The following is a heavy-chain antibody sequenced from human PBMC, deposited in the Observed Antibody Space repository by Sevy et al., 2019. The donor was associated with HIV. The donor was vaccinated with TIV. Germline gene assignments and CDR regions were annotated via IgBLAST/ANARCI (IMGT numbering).Heavy chain of an antibody. V-gene: IGHV3-7*01. J-gene: IGHJ6*04. CDR1: GFTFSSYW. CDR3: ARLDV. Sequence: GGSLRLSCAASGFTFSSYWMNWVRQAPGKGLEWVAKIKGDGSDKFYVDSVKVRFTISRDNAQNSPYLEMNGLGAEDTAVGYCARLDVWGKGTTVTVSS. CDR2: IKGDGSDK.